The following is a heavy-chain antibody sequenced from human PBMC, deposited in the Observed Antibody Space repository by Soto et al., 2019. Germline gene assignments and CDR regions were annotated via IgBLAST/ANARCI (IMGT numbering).Heavy chain of an antibody. CDR3: ARLLYYDSSGYPVDY. CDR1: GDTFSSY. CDR2: IIPILGIA. D-gene: IGHD3-22*01. J-gene: IGHJ4*01. V-gene: IGHV1-69*02. Sequence: ASVKVSCKASGDTFSSYISWVRQAPGQGLEWMGRIIPILGIANYAQKFQGRVTITADKSTSTAYMELSSLRSEDTAVYYCARLLYYDSSGYPVDYWG.